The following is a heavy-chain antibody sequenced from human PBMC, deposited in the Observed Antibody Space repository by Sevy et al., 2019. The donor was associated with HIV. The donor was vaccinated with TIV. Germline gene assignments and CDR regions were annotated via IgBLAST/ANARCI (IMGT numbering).Heavy chain of an antibody. D-gene: IGHD3-22*01. CDR3: ASHYYDSTGYYFPLEY. CDR1: GFTFSTYA. V-gene: IGHV3-30*04. Sequence: GGSLRLSCTAFGFTFSTYAMYWVRQAPGKGLEWVAVISDDGNNKDYADSVKGRFTISRDNSKNTLYLQMNSLRADDTAVYYCASHYYDSTGYYFPLEYWSQGTRVTVSS. CDR2: ISDDGNNK. J-gene: IGHJ4*02.